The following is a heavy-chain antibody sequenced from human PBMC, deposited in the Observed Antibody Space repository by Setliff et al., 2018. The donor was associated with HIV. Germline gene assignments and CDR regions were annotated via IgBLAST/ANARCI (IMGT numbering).Heavy chain of an antibody. CDR2: MNPNSGDT. CDR3: ARDQSSSWYYLDS. Sequence: ASVKVSCKASGYTFTTYDINWVRQATGQGLEWMGWMNPNSGDTGYAQMFQDRITMTRDTSIGTAYLELSNLRSDDTAVYYCARDQSSSWYYLDSWGQGSLVTVSS. D-gene: IGHD6-13*01. CDR1: GYTFTTYD. V-gene: IGHV1-8*02. J-gene: IGHJ4*02.